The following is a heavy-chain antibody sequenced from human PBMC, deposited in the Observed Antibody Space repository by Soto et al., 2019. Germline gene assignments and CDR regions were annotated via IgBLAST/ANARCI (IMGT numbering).Heavy chain of an antibody. CDR2: IYYSGST. CDR1: GGSISSYY. V-gene: IGHV4-59*01. J-gene: IGHJ4*02. Sequence: PSETLSLTCTVSGGSISSYYWSWIRQPPGKGLEWIGYIYYSGSTNYNPSLKSRVTISVDTSKNQFSLKLSSVTAADTAVYYCARETPCLYGSGTIDYWGQGTLVTVSS. CDR3: ARETPCLYGSGTIDY. D-gene: IGHD3-10*01.